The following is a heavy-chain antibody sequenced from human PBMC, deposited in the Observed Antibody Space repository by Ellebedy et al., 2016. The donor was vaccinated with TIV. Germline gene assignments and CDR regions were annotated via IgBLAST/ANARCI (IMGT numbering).Heavy chain of an antibody. J-gene: IGHJ4*02. D-gene: IGHD2-8*01. Sequence: GESLKISXKGSGYSFTSYWIGWVRQMPGKGLEWMGIIYPGDSDTRYNPSFQGQVTISADKSISTAYLQWNSLKASDTAVYYCARRAPGCTNGVCPFDYWGQGALVTVSS. CDR2: IYPGDSDT. CDR1: GYSFTSYW. CDR3: ARRAPGCTNGVCPFDY. V-gene: IGHV5-51*01.